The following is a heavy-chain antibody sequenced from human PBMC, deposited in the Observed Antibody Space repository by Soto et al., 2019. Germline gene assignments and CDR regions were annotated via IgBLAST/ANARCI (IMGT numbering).Heavy chain of an antibody. CDR2: IYYSGST. Sequence: SETLSLTCAVSGGSVSSGHYYWSWSRQPPGKGLEWIGFIYYSGSTSYNPSLKSRVTISVDTSKNQFSLKMSSVTAADTAVYYCARSGAGSGWLGGQGTLVTVSS. CDR3: ARSGAGSGWL. D-gene: IGHD6-19*01. J-gene: IGHJ4*02. V-gene: IGHV4-61*01. CDR1: GGSVSSGHYY.